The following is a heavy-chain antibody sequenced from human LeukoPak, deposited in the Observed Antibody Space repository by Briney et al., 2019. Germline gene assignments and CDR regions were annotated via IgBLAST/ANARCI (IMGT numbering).Heavy chain of an antibody. CDR3: ARHVIMGATTSYYYGMDV. Sequence: KSSQTLSLTCTVSGGSISSGGYYWSWIRQPPGKGLEWIGYIYYSGSTNYDPSFKSRVTISVDTSKNQFPLKLSSVTAADTAVYYCARHVIMGATTSYYYGMDVWGQGTTVTVSS. CDR1: GGSISSGGYY. J-gene: IGHJ6*02. V-gene: IGHV4-61*08. CDR2: IYYSGST. D-gene: IGHD1-26*01.